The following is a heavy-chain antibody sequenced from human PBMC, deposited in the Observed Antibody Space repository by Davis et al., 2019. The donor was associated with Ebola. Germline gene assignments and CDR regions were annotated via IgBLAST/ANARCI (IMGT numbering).Heavy chain of an antibody. CDR2: IKQDGSEK. CDR3: AGYATYYYGMDV. Sequence: GESLKISCAASGFTFSSYWMSWVRQAPGKGLEWVANIKQDGSEKYYVDSVKGRFTISRDNAKNSLYLQMNSLRAEDTAVYYCAGYATYYYGMDVWGQGTTVTVSS. J-gene: IGHJ6*02. CDR1: GFTFSSYW. V-gene: IGHV3-7*01.